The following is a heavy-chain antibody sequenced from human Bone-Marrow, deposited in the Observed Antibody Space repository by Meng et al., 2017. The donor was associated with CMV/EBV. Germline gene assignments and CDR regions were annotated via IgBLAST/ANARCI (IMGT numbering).Heavy chain of an antibody. CDR3: ASHDYSNYYYYYGMYV. D-gene: IGHD4-11*01. J-gene: IGHJ6*02. CDR1: GGTFSSYA. V-gene: IGHV1-69*05. Sequence: SVKVSCKASGGTFSSYAISWVRQAPGQGLEWKGGVIPIFGTANYAQKFQGRVTITTDECTSTAYMELSSLRSEDTAVYYCASHDYSNYYYYYGMYVWGQGTTVTVSS. CDR2: VIPIFGTA.